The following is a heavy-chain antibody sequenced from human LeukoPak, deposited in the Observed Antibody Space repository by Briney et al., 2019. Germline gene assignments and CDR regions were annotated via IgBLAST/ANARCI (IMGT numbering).Heavy chain of an antibody. J-gene: IGHJ4*02. V-gene: IGHV3-7*01. CDR2: IKQDGSEK. Sequence: GGSLRLSCAASGFTFSSYWMSWVRQAPGKGLEWVANIKQDGSEKYYVDSVKGRFTISRDNAKNTLYLQMNSLRAEDTAVYYCAAALHGSPGDYWGQGTLVTVSS. D-gene: IGHD1-26*01. CDR1: GFTFSSYW. CDR3: AAALHGSPGDY.